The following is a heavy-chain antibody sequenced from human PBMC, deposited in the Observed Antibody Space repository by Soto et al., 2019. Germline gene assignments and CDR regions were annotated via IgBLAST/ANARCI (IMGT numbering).Heavy chain of an antibody. Sequence: GGSLRLSCVASGFTFSTYSMNWVRQAPGKGLEWVSYISSSSSTTYYVDSVKGRFTISRDNGKNSLYLQMNSLRADDTAVYYCARYLYRGSDPKGLDYWGQGTLVTVSS. CDR2: ISSSSSTT. CDR1: GFTFSTYS. V-gene: IGHV3-48*01. D-gene: IGHD3-10*01. CDR3: ARYLYRGSDPKGLDY. J-gene: IGHJ4*02.